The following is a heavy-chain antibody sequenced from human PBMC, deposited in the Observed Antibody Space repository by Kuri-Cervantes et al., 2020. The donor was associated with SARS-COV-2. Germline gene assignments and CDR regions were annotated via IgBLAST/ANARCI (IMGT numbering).Heavy chain of an antibody. J-gene: IGHJ6*02. D-gene: IGHD3-16*02. V-gene: IGHV3-49*04. CDR1: GFTFGVYA. CDR3: TRVGYRQPGGGMDV. Sequence: GGSRRLSCPALGFTFGVYAMSWVRQAPGKGLGWVGLIRSKAYGGTTEYAASVKGRFTISRDDSKSIAYRQMNSLKTEVTAVYYCTRVGYRQPGGGMDVWGQGTTVTVSS. CDR2: IRSKAYGGTT.